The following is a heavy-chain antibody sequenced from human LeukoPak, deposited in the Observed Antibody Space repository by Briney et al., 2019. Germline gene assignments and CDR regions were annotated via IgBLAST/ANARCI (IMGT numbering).Heavy chain of an antibody. CDR3: ANFDDYVWGSYTPFDY. CDR2: ISSSSTYI. CDR1: GFTFSSYT. V-gene: IGHV3-21*04. J-gene: IGHJ4*02. Sequence: PGGSLRLSCAASGFTFSSYTMNWVRQAPRKGLEWVASISSSSTYIYHADSVKGRFTISRDNAKNSLFLQMNSLRAEDTAVYYCANFDDYVWGSYTPFDYWGQGTLVTVSS. D-gene: IGHD3-16*01.